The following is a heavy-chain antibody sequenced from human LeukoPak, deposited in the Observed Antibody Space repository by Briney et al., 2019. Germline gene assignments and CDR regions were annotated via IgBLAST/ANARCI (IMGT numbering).Heavy chain of an antibody. CDR1: GGSISSYY. J-gene: IGHJ6*04. V-gene: IGHV4-59*01. CDR3: ARGHQLLTYYYYYDMDV. D-gene: IGHD2-2*01. CDR2: IYYSGST. Sequence: SETLSLTCTVSGGSISSYYWSWIRQPPGKGVEGIGYIYYSGSTNYNPSLKSRVTISVDTSKNQFSLKLSSVTAADTAVYYCARGHQLLTYYYYYDMDVWGKGTTVTVSS.